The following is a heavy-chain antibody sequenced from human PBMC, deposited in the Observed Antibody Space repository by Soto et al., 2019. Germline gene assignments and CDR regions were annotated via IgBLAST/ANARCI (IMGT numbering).Heavy chain of an antibody. J-gene: IGHJ4*02. Sequence: PSETLSLTCAVYGGSFSGYYWSWIRQPPGKGLEWIGEINHSGSTNYNPSLKSRVTISVDTSKNQFSLKLSSVTAADTAVYYCASSHGYGSYYFDHWGQGTLVTVSS. CDR3: ASSHGYGSYYFDH. D-gene: IGHD3-10*01. V-gene: IGHV4-34*01. CDR1: GGSFSGYY. CDR2: INHSGST.